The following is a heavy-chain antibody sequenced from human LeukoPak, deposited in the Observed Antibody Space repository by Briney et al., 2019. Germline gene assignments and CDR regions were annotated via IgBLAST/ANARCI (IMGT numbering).Heavy chain of an antibody. Sequence: ASVKVSCKASRGILSSYAIIWVRQAPGQGLEWMGWINPNSGGTNYAQKFQGRVTMTRDTSISTAYMELSRLRSDDTAVYYCARDRRYDKGPPDYWGQGTLVTVSS. J-gene: IGHJ4*02. V-gene: IGHV1-2*02. D-gene: IGHD3-22*01. CDR3: ARDRRYDKGPPDY. CDR2: INPNSGGT. CDR1: RGILSSYA.